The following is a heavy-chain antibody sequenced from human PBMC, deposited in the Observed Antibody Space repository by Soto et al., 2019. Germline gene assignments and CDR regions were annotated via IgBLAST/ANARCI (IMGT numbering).Heavy chain of an antibody. Sequence: EVQLVQSGAEVKKPGESLRISCKGSGYSFTSYWISWVRQMPGKGLEWMGRIDPSDSYTNYSPSFQGHVTISADKSISTAYLQWSSLKASDTAMYYCARHGVWFGVQNWFDPWGQGTLVTVSS. J-gene: IGHJ5*02. V-gene: IGHV5-10-1*01. CDR3: ARHGVWFGVQNWFDP. CDR1: GYSFTSYW. CDR2: IDPSDSYT. D-gene: IGHD3-10*01.